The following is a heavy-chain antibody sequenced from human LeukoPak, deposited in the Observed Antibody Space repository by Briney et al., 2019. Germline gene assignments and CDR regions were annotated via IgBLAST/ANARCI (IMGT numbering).Heavy chain of an antibody. D-gene: IGHD3-22*01. CDR3: ASRSSGHYPPFDY. V-gene: IGHV3-21*01. Sequence: GGSLRLSCAASGFTFSSYSMTWVRQAPGKGLEWVSSISSSSSYIYYADSVKGRFTISRDNAKNSLYLQMNSLRAEDTAVYYCASRSSGHYPPFDYWGQGTLITVSS. J-gene: IGHJ4*02. CDR1: GFTFSSYS. CDR2: ISSSSSYI.